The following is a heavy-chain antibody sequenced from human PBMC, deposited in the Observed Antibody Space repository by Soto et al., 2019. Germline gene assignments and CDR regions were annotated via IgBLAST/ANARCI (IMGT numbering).Heavy chain of an antibody. CDR2: IYYSGST. Sequence: QVQLQESGPGLVKPSQTLSLTCTVSGGSISSGGYYWSWIRQHPGKGLEWIGYIYYSGSTYYNPSLKSLVTISVDTSKNQFSLKLSSVTAADTAVYYCARAENDYGDYVGWFDPWGQGTLVTVSS. V-gene: IGHV4-31*01. D-gene: IGHD4-17*01. CDR3: ARAENDYGDYVGWFDP. CDR1: GGSISSGGYY. J-gene: IGHJ5*02.